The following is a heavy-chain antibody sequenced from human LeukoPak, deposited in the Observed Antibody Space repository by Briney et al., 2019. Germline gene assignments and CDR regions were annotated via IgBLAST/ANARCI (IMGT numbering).Heavy chain of an antibody. Sequence: GGSLRLSCAASGFTFSSYSMNWVRQAPGKGLEWVSSISSSSYIYYADSVKGRFTISRDNAKNSLYLQMNSLRAEDTAVYYCAKESESYDSSGSTFDYWGQGTLVTVSS. D-gene: IGHD3-22*01. CDR1: GFTFSSYS. J-gene: IGHJ4*02. V-gene: IGHV3-21*01. CDR3: AKESESYDSSGSTFDY. CDR2: ISSSSYI.